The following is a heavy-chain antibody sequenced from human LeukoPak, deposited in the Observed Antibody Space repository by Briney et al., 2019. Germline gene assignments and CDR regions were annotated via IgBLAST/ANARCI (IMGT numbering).Heavy chain of an antibody. CDR2: IKGDGSEK. V-gene: IGHV3-7*01. CDR1: GFTFSSYA. Sequence: PGGSLRLSCAGSGFTFSSYAMSWVRLAPGKGLEWVANIKGDGSEKWYTDSVKGRFTISRDNAQNSVHLQMNSLRAEDTAVYHCARDEYRSRWLHPWGQGTLVTVTS. CDR3: ARDEYRSRWLHP. J-gene: IGHJ5*02. D-gene: IGHD5-24*01.